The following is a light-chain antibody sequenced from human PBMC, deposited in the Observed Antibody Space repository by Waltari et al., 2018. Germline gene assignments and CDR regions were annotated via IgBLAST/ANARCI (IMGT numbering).Light chain of an antibody. CDR1: DSDVGAYDF. J-gene: IGLJ1*01. CDR2: EVS. V-gene: IGLV2-14*01. CDR3: SSYTTSSAPGV. Sequence: QSALTQPASVSGSPGQSITISCSGTDSDVGAYDFVSWYHQHPGKAPHLLIYEVSNRPSGISHRFSASKSGNTASLTISGLQAEDEADYYCSSYTTSSAPGVFGTGTRVTVL.